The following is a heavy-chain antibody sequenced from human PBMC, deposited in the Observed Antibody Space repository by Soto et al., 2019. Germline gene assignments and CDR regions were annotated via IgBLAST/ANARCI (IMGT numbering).Heavy chain of an antibody. CDR2: INSDGSST. CDR1: GFTFSSYW. V-gene: IGHV3-74*01. D-gene: IGHD6-13*01. Sequence: EVQLVESGGGLVQPGGSLRLSCAASGFTFSSYWMLWVRQAPGKGLVWVSRINSDGSSTTYADSVKGRFTISRDNAKNTVYLQMNSLRAEDTAVYYCASKHSSRAFDYWGQGTLVTVSS. J-gene: IGHJ4*02. CDR3: ASKHSSRAFDY.